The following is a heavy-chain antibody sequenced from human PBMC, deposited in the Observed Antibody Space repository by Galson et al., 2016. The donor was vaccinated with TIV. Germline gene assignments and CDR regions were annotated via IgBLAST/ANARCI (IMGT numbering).Heavy chain of an antibody. D-gene: IGHD3-10*01. CDR2: IYPSGDT. J-gene: IGHJ5*02. CDR3: VTGGDYFASGTYSWFDP. V-gene: IGHV3-53*01. CDR1: GFAVSSIY. Sequence: SLRLSCATSGFAVSSIYGSWVRQAPGKGLEWVSIIYPSGDTYYTEPMKGRFTISRDNSKNTLYLQMNSLRAEDTAVYHCVTGGDYFASGTYSWFDPWGQGTLVTVSS.